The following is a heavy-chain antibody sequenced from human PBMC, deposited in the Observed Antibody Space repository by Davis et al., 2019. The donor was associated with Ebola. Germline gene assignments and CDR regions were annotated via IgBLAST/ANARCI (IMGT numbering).Heavy chain of an antibody. CDR1: GYTFTSYG. D-gene: IGHD3-3*01. CDR2: ISAYNGNT. CDR3: ARDPVYYDFWSGSFNYYYMDV. V-gene: IGHV1-18*04. Sequence: ASVKVSCKASGYTFTSYGISWVRQAPGQGLEWMGWISAYNGNTNYAQKLQGRVTMTTDTSTSTAYMELRSLRSDDTAVYYCARDPVYYDFWSGSFNYYYMDVWGKGTTVTVSS. J-gene: IGHJ6*03.